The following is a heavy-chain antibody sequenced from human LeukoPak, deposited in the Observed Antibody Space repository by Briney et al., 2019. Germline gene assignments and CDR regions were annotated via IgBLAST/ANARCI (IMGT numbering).Heavy chain of an antibody. Sequence: GGSLSLSCAASGFTFSSYAMSWVRQAPGKGLEWVSAISGSGGSTYYADSVKGRFTISRDNSKNTLYLQMNSLRAEDTAVYYCAKANMVRGVTLKFDYWGQGTLVTVSS. CDR1: GFTFSSYA. V-gene: IGHV3-23*01. D-gene: IGHD3-10*01. CDR3: AKANMVRGVTLKFDY. CDR2: ISGSGGST. J-gene: IGHJ4*02.